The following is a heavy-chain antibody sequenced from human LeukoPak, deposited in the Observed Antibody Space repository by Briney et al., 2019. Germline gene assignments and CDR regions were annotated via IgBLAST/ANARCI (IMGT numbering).Heavy chain of an antibody. Sequence: SVKVSCKASGGTFSSYAISWVRQAPGQGLEWMGRIIPIFGTANYAQKFQGRGTITTDESTSTAYMELSSLRSEDTAVYYCATTESRYNWNVPFTFDYWGQGTLVTVSS. CDR3: ATTESRYNWNVPFTFDY. V-gene: IGHV1-69*05. J-gene: IGHJ4*02. D-gene: IGHD1-1*01. CDR2: IIPIFGTA. CDR1: GGTFSSYA.